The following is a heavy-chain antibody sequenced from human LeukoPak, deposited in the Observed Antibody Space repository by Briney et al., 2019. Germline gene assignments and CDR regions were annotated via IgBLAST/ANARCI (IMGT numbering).Heavy chain of an antibody. D-gene: IGHD4-17*01. Sequence: SQTLSLTCAISGDSVSSNSAAWNWIRQSPSRGLEWLGRTYYRSKWYNDYAVSVKSRITINPDTSKNQFSLKLSSVTAADTAVYYCARVRYGDYGIDPWGQGTLVTVSS. V-gene: IGHV6-1*01. J-gene: IGHJ5*02. CDR3: ARVRYGDYGIDP. CDR2: TYYRSKWYN. CDR1: GDSVSSNSAA.